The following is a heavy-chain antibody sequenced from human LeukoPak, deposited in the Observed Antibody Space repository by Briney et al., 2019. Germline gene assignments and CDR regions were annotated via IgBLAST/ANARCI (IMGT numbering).Heavy chain of an antibody. Sequence: ASVKVSCKASGYTFTSYGISWVRQAPGQGLEWMGWISVYNGNTKYAQKLQGRVTMTTDTSTSTAYVELRSLRSDDTAAYYCARDPRSTNYYDRSGYYGDYFDDWGQGTLVTVSS. CDR2: ISVYNGNT. D-gene: IGHD3-22*01. CDR1: GYTFTSYG. CDR3: ARDPRSTNYYDRSGYYGDYFDD. V-gene: IGHV1-18*01. J-gene: IGHJ4*02.